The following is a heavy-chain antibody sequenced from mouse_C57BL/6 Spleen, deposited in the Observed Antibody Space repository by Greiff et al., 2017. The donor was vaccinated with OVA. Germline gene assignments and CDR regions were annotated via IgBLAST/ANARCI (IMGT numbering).Heavy chain of an antibody. CDR2: ISSGGDYI. CDR1: GFTFSSYA. D-gene: IGHD1-1*01. CDR3: TRRGVDSARDY. Sequence: EVKLVESGEGLVKPGGSLKLSCAASGFTFSSYAMSWVRQTPEKRLEWVAYISSGGDYIYYADTVKGRFTISRDNARNTLYLQMSSLKSEDTAMYYCTRRGVDSARDYWGQGTSVTVSS. J-gene: IGHJ4*01. V-gene: IGHV5-9-1*02.